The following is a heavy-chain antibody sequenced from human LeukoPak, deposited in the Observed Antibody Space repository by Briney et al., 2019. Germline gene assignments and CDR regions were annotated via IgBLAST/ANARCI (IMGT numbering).Heavy chain of an antibody. CDR3: ARDGYKQF. J-gene: IGHJ4*02. Sequence: GPSVKLSCNASGYTFTSYDINWARHPTAQGLEWMGWMNPNSGNTGNAQKFKGRVTMTRNTSISTAYMELSSMRSEDTAVYCCARDGYKQFWGQGTLVTVSS. CDR2: MNPNSGNT. V-gene: IGHV1-8*01. CDR1: GYTFTSYD. D-gene: IGHD5-24*01.